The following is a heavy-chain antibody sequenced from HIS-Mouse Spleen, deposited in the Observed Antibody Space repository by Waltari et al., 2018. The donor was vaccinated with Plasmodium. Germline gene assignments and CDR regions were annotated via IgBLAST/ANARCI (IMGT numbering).Heavy chain of an antibody. CDR3: AKARGSSSAFDI. CDR2: IGCNRVSI. CDR1: GFTFDDYA. J-gene: IGHJ3*02. Sequence: EVQLVESGGGLVQPGRSLRLSCAASGFTFDDYALHWVRQAPGRGCVGVLGIGCNRVSIGYADSVKGRFTISRDNAKNSLYLQMNSLGAEDTALYYCAKARGSSSAFDIWGQGTMVTVSS. D-gene: IGHD6-6*01. V-gene: IGHV3-9*01.